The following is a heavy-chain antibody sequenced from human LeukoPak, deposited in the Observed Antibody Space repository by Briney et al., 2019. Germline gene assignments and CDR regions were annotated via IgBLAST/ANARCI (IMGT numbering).Heavy chain of an antibody. J-gene: IGHJ4*02. V-gene: IGHV4-34*01. D-gene: IGHD2-21*02. CDR1: GGSFSGYY. CDR2: INHSGST. CDR3: ARGSYIVVVTAIYRPGFSFDY. Sequence: PSETLSLTCAVYGGSFSGYYWSWIRQPPGKGLEWIGEINHSGSTNYNPSLKSRVTISVDRSKNQFSLKLSSVTAAGTAVYYCARGSYIVVVTAIYRPGFSFDYWGQGTLVTVSS.